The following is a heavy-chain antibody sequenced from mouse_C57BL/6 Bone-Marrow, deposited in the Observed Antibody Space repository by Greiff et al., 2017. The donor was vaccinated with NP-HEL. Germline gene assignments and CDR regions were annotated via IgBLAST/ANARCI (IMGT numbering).Heavy chain of an antibody. J-gene: IGHJ3*01. D-gene: IGHD2-1*01. Sequence: EAGGGLVQPKGSLKLSCAASGFSFNTYAMNWVRQAPGKGLEWVARIRSKSNNYATYYADSVKDRFTISRDDSESMLYLQMNNLKTEDTAMYYCVRQGGSIYYGPWFAYWGQGTLVTVSA. V-gene: IGHV10-1*01. CDR1: GFSFNTYA. CDR2: IRSKSNNYAT. CDR3: VRQGGSIYYGPWFAY.